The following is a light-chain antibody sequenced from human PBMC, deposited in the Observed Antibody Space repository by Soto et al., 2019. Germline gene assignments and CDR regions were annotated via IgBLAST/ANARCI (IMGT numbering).Light chain of an antibody. J-gene: IGKJ1*01. CDR2: KAS. Sequence: DIQMTQSPPTLSASVGERVTITCRASQSIGIWLAWYQQKPGKAPKVLLYKASSLQSGVQSRFSGSGSGTEFTLTISSLQPDDFATYYCQQCYSYSPTFGQGTTVDIK. CDR1: QSIGIW. CDR3: QQCYSYSPT. V-gene: IGKV1-5*03.